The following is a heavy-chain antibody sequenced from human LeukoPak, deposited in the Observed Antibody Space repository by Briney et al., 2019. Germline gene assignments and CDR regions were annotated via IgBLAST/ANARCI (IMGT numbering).Heavy chain of an antibody. CDR1: GFTLSRYW. D-gene: IGHD1-26*01. CDR2: IKQDGSRR. CDR3: ARDQAPSFSGSYFDALDI. J-gene: IGHJ3*02. Sequence: PGGSLRLSCAASGFTLSRYWMMWIRQAPGKGLEWVANIKQDGSRRYYVDSAQGRFTISRDNAMNSLYLQMDSLRAEDTAVYYCARDQAPSFSGSYFDALDIWGHGTMVTVSS. V-gene: IGHV3-7*01.